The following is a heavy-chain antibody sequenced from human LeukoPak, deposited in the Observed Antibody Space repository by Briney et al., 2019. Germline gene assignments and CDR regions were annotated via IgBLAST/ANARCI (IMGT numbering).Heavy chain of an antibody. D-gene: IGHD3-10*01. Sequence: SETLSLTCTVSGDSISSYYWNWIRQPAGKGLEWIGRIYAGGYTEYIPSLQTRVTMSVDTSKNEFSLKVDTVTAADTAVYFCARNHIVTGTYFDSWGQGILVTVSS. CDR2: IYAGGYT. V-gene: IGHV4-4*07. CDR3: ARNHIVTGTYFDS. CDR1: GDSISSYY. J-gene: IGHJ4*02.